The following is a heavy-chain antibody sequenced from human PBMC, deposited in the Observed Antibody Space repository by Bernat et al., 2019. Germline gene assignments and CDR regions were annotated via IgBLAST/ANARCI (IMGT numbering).Heavy chain of an antibody. J-gene: IGHJ6*03. CDR2: INHSGST. Sequence: QVQLQQWGAGLLKPSETLSLTCGVYGGSFSNYSWSWIHQPPGKGLEWIGEINHSGSTDYNPSLATRVTISIDSSRNQFSLKLSSVTAADTAVYYCAREQTELFHDFWSGYEGRYYYFYYMDLWGEVTSVTVSS. D-gene: IGHD3-3*01. V-gene: IGHV4-34*01. CDR3: AREQTELFHDFWSGYEGRYYYFYYMDL. CDR1: GGSFSNYS.